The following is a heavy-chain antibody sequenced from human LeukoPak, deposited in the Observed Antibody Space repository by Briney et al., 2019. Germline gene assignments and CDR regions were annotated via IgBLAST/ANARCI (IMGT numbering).Heavy chain of an antibody. CDR3: ASHRWTRFDY. CDR1: GGSFSGYY. D-gene: IGHD5-24*01. CDR2: INRSGST. Sequence: PSETLSLTCAVYGGSFSGYYWSWIRQPPGKGLEWIGEINRSGSTNYNPSLKSRVTISVDTSKNQFSLKLSSVTAADTAVYYCASHRWTRFDYWGQGTLVTVSS. J-gene: IGHJ4*02. V-gene: IGHV4-34*01.